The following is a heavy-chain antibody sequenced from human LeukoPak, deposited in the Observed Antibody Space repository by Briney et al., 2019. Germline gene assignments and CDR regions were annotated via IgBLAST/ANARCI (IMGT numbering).Heavy chain of an antibody. CDR3: ARDGWGIAAAGIFY. J-gene: IGHJ4*02. CDR2: INPSGGST. CDR1: GYTFTDYY. Sequence: ASVKVSCKASGYTFTDYYMHWVRQAPGQGLEWMGIINPSGGSTSYAQKFQGRVTMTRDMSTGTVYMELSSLRSEDTAVYYCARDGWGIAAAGIFYWGQGTLVTVSS. V-gene: IGHV1-46*01. D-gene: IGHD6-13*01.